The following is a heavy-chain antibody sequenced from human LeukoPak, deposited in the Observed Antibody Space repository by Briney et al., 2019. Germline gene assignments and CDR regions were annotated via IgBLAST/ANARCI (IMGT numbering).Heavy chain of an antibody. J-gene: IGHJ4*02. Sequence: GGSLRLSCAASGFTFSSYAMSWDRQAPGKGLKWVSGISGSAYSTYYADSVQGRFTIYRDNSKNTLYLQMNSLRAEDTAVYYCAKEAGYSGYDYPDYWGQGTLVTVSS. CDR2: ISGSAYST. V-gene: IGHV3-23*01. CDR1: GFTFSSYA. CDR3: AKEAGYSGYDYPDY. D-gene: IGHD5-12*01.